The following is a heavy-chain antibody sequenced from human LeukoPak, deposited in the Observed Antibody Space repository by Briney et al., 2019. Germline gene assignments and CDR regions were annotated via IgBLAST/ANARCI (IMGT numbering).Heavy chain of an antibody. D-gene: IGHD3-9*01. CDR2: INSDGRST. CDR1: GFTFSYYG. Sequence: PGGSLRLSCAASGFTFSYYGMHWVRQAPGKGLVWVSRINSDGRSTNYADSVKGRFSISRDNAENTLYLQMNSLRVEDTAVYYCVRGADTGYSSDSWGQGTLVTVSS. J-gene: IGHJ4*02. CDR3: VRGADTGYSSDS. V-gene: IGHV3-74*01.